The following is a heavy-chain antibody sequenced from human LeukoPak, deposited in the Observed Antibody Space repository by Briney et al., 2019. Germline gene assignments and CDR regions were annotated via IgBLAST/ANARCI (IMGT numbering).Heavy chain of an antibody. CDR1: GYTFTIYA. D-gene: IGHD6-19*01. V-gene: IGHV1-3*01. CDR2: INAGNGNT. J-gene: IGHJ4*02. Sequence: ASVKVSCKASGYTFTIYAMHWVRQAPGQRLEWMGWINAGNGNTKYSQKFQGRVTITRDTSASTAYMELSSLRSEDTAVYYCARPRIAVAGSDYFDYWGQGTLVTVSS. CDR3: ARPRIAVAGSDYFDY.